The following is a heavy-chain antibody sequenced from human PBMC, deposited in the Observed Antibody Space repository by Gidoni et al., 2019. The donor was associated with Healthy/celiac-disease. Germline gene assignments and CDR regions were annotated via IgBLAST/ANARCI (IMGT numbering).Heavy chain of an antibody. D-gene: IGHD6-6*01. V-gene: IGHV3-21*01. J-gene: IGHJ4*02. CDR3: ARLGRAARPDY. CDR1: GFTFSSNS. CDR2: ISSSSSYI. Sequence: EVQLVESGGGLVKPGGSLRLSCAASGFTFSSNSMNWVRQAPGKGLEWVSSISSSSSYIYYADSVKGRFTIARDNAKNSLYLQMNSLRAEDTAVYYCARLGRAARPDYWGQGTLVTVSS.